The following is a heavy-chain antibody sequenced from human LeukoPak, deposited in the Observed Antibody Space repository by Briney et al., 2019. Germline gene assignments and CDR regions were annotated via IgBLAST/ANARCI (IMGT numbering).Heavy chain of an antibody. J-gene: IGHJ4*02. CDR3: ARDEGGELLTYFDY. D-gene: IGHD1-26*01. CDR2: INWNGGST. V-gene: IGHV3-20*04. Sequence: PGGSLRLSCAASGFTFDDYGMSWVRQPPGKGLGWVCGINWNGGSTGYADSVKGRFTIPRDNAKNSLYLQMNSLRAEDTALYYCARDEGGELLTYFDYWGQGTLVTVSS. CDR1: GFTFDDYG.